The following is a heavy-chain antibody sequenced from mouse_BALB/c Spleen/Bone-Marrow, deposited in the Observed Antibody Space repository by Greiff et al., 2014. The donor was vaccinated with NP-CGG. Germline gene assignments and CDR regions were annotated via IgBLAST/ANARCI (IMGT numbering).Heavy chain of an antibody. CDR3: ARETTRGAMDY. CDR1: GLTFSDYG. D-gene: IGHD2-1*01. V-gene: IGHV5-15*02. Sequence: EVKLMESGGALVQPGGSRKLSCAASGLTFSDYGMAWVRQAPGKGPEWVAFISNLAYSIYYTDTVTGRFTISRENAKNTLYLEMSSLRSEDTAMYYCARETTRGAMDYWGQGTSVTVSS. J-gene: IGHJ4*01. CDR2: ISNLAYSI.